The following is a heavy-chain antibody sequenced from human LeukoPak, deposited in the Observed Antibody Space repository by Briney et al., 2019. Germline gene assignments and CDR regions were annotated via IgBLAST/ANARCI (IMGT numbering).Heavy chain of an antibody. Sequence: PGGSLRLSCAASGFTFSSYGMHWVRQAPGKGLEGVAVISYDGSNKYYADSVKGRFTISGDNSKNTLYLQMNSLRAEDTAVYYCANLRGSYSGDFVYWGEGTLVSAAS. CDR3: ANLRGSYSGDFVY. V-gene: IGHV3-30*18. CDR1: GFTFSSYG. CDR2: ISYDGSNK. J-gene: IGHJ4*02. D-gene: IGHD1-26*01.